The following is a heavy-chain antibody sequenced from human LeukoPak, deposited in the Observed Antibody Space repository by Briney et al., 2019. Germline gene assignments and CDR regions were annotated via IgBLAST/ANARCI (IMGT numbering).Heavy chain of an antibody. D-gene: IGHD2-15*01. CDR2: IIPIFGTA. J-gene: IGHJ5*02. CDR3: ARGGLYCSGGSCLRFDP. CDR1: GGTFSSYA. Sequence: GASVKVSCKASGGTFSSYAIIWVRQAPGQGLEWMGGIIPIFGTANYAQKFQGRVTITADESTSTAYMELSSLRSEDTAVYYCARGGLYCSGGSCLRFDPWGQGTLVTVSS. V-gene: IGHV1-69*01.